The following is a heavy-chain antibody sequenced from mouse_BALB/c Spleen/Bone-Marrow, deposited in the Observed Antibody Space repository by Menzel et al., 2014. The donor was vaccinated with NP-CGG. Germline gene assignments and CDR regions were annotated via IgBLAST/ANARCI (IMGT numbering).Heavy chain of an antibody. Sequence: EVQLVESGAELVKPGASVKLSCTASGFNIKDTYMHWVKQRPEQGLEWIGRIDPANGNTKYDPKFQGKATITADTSSNTAYLQLSSLPSEDTAVYYSTTYYGSRFTYWGQETLVTVYA. V-gene: IGHV14-3*02. CDR1: GFNIKDTY. J-gene: IGHJ3*01. CDR3: TTYYGSRFTY. D-gene: IGHD2-9*01. CDR2: IDPANGNT.